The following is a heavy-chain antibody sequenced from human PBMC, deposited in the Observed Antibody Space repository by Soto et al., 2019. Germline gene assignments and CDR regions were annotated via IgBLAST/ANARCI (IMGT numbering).Heavy chain of an antibody. CDR3: ARQGMAGIAADDYYSTGMDV. CDR1: GYSFTSYW. V-gene: IGHV5-51*01. D-gene: IGHD6-13*01. CDR2: IYPGDSDT. Sequence: GESLKISCKGSGYSFTSYWIGWVRQMPGKGLEWMGIIYPGDSDTRYSPSFQGQVTISADKSISTAYLQWSSLKASDTAMYYCARQGMAGIAADDYYSTGMDVWGQGTTVTVSS. J-gene: IGHJ6*02.